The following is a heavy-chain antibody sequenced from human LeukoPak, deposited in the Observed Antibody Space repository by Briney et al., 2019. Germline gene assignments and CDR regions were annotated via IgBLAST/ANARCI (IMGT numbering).Heavy chain of an antibody. D-gene: IGHD2-2*01. CDR3: ARVVPAAMMPGDAFDI. CDR1: GFTFSSYG. CDR2: IWYDGSNK. J-gene: IGHJ3*02. V-gene: IGHV3-33*01. Sequence: GGSLRLSCAASGFTFSSYGMHWVRQAPGKGPEWVAVIWYDGSNKYYADSVKGRFTISRDNSKNTLYLQMNSLRAEDTAVYYCARVVPAAMMPGDAFDIWGQGTMVTVSS.